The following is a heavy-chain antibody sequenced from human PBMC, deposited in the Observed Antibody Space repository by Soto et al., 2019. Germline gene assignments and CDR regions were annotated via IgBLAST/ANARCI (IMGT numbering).Heavy chain of an antibody. D-gene: IGHD2-15*01. CDR1: GGSFSGYY. CDR2: INHSGST. J-gene: IGHJ5*02. V-gene: IGHV4-34*01. Sequence: LSLTCAVYGGSFSGYYWSWIRQPPGKGLEWIGEINHSGSTNYNPSLKSRVTISVDTSKNQFSLKLSSVTAADTAVYYCARGLVVCGTGWFDPWGQGTLVTVSS. CDR3: ARGLVVCGTGWFDP.